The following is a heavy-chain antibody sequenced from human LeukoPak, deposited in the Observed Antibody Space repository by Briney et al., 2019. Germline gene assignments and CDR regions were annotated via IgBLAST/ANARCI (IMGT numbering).Heavy chain of an antibody. V-gene: IGHV3-21*01. CDR1: GFTFSSYS. CDR2: ISSSSSYI. Sequence: NPGGSLRLSCAASGFTFSSYSMNWVRQAPGKGLEWVSSISSSSSYIYYADSVKGRFTISRDNAKNSLYLQMNSLRAEDTAVYYCVRDFGESSGYYFDYWGQGTLVTVSS. J-gene: IGHJ4*02. D-gene: IGHD3-22*01. CDR3: VRDFGESSGYYFDY.